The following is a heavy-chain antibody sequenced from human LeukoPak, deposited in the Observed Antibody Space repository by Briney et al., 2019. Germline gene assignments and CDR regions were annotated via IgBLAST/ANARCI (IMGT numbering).Heavy chain of an antibody. CDR1: GGSISSYY. V-gene: IGHV4-4*07. Sequence: SETLSLTCTVSGGSISSYYWSWIRQPAGKGLEWIGRIYTSGSTNYNPSLKSRVTMSVDTSKNQFSLKLSSVTAADTAVYYCARDLYGSGTLNAFDIWGQGTMVTVSS. J-gene: IGHJ3*02. CDR2: IYTSGST. D-gene: IGHD3-10*01. CDR3: ARDLYGSGTLNAFDI.